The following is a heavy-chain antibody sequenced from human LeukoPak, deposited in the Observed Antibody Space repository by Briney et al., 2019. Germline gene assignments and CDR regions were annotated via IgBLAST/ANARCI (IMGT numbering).Heavy chain of an antibody. CDR3: ARDPDYDILTGYYKSP. CDR2: ISAYNGNT. J-gene: IGHJ5*02. CDR1: GYTFTSYG. Sequence: ASVKFSCKASGYTFTSYGISWVRQAPGQGLEWMGWISAYNGNTNYAQKLQGRVTMTTDTSTSTAYMELRSLRSDDTAVYYCARDPDYDILTGYYKSPWGQGTLVTVSS. D-gene: IGHD3-9*01. V-gene: IGHV1-18*01.